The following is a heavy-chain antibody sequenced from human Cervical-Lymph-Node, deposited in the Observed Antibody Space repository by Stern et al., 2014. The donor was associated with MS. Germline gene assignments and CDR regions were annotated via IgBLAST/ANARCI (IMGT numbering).Heavy chain of an antibody. CDR1: GASITSYY. J-gene: IGHJ4*02. V-gene: IGHV4-59*01. D-gene: IGHD6-25*01. Sequence: QVQLQESGPGLLRPSETLSLTCTVSGASITSYYWSWIRQPPGKGLEWIGYIYYSGSTNYNPSLKSRVTISVDTSKNQFSLKLSSVTAADTAVYYCARGAADGPDYWGQGTLVTVSS. CDR3: ARGAADGPDY. CDR2: IYYSGST.